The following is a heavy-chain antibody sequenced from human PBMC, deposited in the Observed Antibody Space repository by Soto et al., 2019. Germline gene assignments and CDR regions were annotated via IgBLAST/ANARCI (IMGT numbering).Heavy chain of an antibody. J-gene: IGHJ4*02. D-gene: IGHD4-17*01. V-gene: IGHV1-2*02. CDR1: GYTFTGYY. Sequence: ASVKVSCKASGYTFTGYYMHWVRQAPGQGLEWMGWINPNSGGTNYAQKFQGRVTMTRDTSISTAYMELSRLRSDDTAVYYCARLLDFGDYPKEYWGKGNMVSVSS. CDR2: INPNSGGT. CDR3: ARLLDFGDYPKEY.